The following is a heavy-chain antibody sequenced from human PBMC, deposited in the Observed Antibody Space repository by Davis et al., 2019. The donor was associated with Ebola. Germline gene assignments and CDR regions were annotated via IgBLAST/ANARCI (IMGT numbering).Heavy chain of an antibody. CDR2: ISSSGSTI. V-gene: IGHV3-48*04. CDR3: ARFSVTMVRGVIIRRYYGMDV. CDR1: GFTFSSYS. D-gene: IGHD3-10*01. J-gene: IGHJ6*02. Sequence: GESLKISCAASGFTFSSYSMNWVRQAPGKGLEWVSYISSSGSTIYYADSVKGRFTISRDNAKNSLYLQMNSLRAEDTAVYYCARFSVTMVRGVIIRRYYGMDVWGQGTTVTVSS.